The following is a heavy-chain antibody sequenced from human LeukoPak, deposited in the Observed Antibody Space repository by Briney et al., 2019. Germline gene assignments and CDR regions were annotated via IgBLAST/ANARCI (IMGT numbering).Heavy chain of an antibody. V-gene: IGHV3-30*02. CDR3: AKDLVDTAMVSAFDI. J-gene: IGHJ3*02. D-gene: IGHD5-18*01. CDR2: IRYDGSNK. Sequence: GGSLRLSCAASGFTFSSYGMHWVRQAPGKGLEWVAFIRYDGSNKYYADSVKGRFTISRDNSKNTLYLQMNSLRAEDTAVYYCAKDLVDTAMVSAFDIWGQGTMVTVSS. CDR1: GFTFSSYG.